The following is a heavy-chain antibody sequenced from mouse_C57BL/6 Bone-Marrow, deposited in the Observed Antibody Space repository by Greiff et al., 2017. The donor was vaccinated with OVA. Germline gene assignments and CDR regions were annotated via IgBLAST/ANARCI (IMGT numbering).Heavy chain of an antibody. J-gene: IGHJ4*01. D-gene: IGHD2-2*01. V-gene: IGHV5-17*01. CDR1: GFTFSDYG. CDR3: ARLWFMDY. CDR2: ISSGSSTL. Sequence: EVNVVESGGGLVKPGGSLKLSCAASGFTFSDYGMHWVRQAPEKGLEWVAYISSGSSTLYYADTVKGRFTISRDNAKNTLFLQMTSLRAEYTAMYYCARLWFMDYWGQGTSVTVSS.